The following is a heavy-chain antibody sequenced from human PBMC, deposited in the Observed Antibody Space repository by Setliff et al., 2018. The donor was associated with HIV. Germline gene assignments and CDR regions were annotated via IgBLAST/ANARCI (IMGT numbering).Heavy chain of an antibody. Sequence: PSETLSLTCTVSGGSITRTPYYWGWIRQPPGKGLEWIGSIHHSGTAYDNPSLKSRVIISIDKSKNKFSLKLTSVTAADAAIYYCVASSSWSCRLNYWGQGTLVTVSS. CDR2: IHHSGTA. CDR1: GGSITRTPYY. D-gene: IGHD2-2*01. J-gene: IGHJ4*02. CDR3: VASSSWSCRLNY. V-gene: IGHV4-39*07.